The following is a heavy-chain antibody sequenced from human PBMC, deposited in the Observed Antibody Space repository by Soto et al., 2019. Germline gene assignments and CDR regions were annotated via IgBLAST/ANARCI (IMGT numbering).Heavy chain of an antibody. V-gene: IGHV3-30*18. Sequence: QVQLVESGGGVVQPGRSLRLSCAASGFTLSSYGMHWVRQAPGKGLEWVAVISCDGSNKYYADSVKGRFTISRDNSKNTLYLQMNSLRAEDTAVYYCAKDSRIVVVTAPYDYWGQGTLVTVSS. J-gene: IGHJ4*02. CDR1: GFTLSSYG. CDR2: ISCDGSNK. D-gene: IGHD2-21*02. CDR3: AKDSRIVVVTAPYDY.